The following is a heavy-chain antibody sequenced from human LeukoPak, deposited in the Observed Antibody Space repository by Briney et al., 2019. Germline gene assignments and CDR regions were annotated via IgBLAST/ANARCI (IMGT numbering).Heavy chain of an antibody. J-gene: IGHJ4*02. D-gene: IGHD3-9*01. CDR3: ARQLDILTGYLFDY. Sequence: SETLSLTCTVSGGSISSYYWSWIRQPPGKGLEWIGYIYYSGSTNYNPSLKSRVTISVDTSKNQFSLKLSSVTAADTAVYYCARQLDILTGYLFDYWGQGTLVTVSS. V-gene: IGHV4-59*08. CDR2: IYYSGST. CDR1: GGSISSYY.